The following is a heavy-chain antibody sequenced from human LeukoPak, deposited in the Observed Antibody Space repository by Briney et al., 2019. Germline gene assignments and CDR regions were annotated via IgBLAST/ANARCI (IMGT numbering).Heavy chain of an antibody. Sequence: GGSLRLSCAASGFTFSSHAIHWVRQAPGKGLEWVSAISGSGDSTYYGDSVKGRFTISRDNSKNTLYLQMNSLRAEDTAVYYCAKTRPLDSSSWSHGDYWGQGTLVTVSS. CDR1: GFTFSSHA. D-gene: IGHD6-13*01. J-gene: IGHJ4*02. CDR2: ISGSGDST. V-gene: IGHV3-23*01. CDR3: AKTRPLDSSSWSHGDY.